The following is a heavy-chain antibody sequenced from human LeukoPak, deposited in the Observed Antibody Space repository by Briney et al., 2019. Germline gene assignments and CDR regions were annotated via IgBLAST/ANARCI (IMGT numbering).Heavy chain of an antibody. CDR3: ARDAGATVTTNVDY. Sequence: GGSLRLSCAASGFTFSSYSMNWVRQAPGKGLEWVSSISSSSSYIYYADSVKGRFTISRDNAKNSLYLQMNSLRAEDTVVYYCARDAGATVTTNVDYWGQGTLVTVSS. CDR2: ISSSSSYI. CDR1: GFTFSSYS. V-gene: IGHV3-21*01. J-gene: IGHJ4*02. D-gene: IGHD4-17*01.